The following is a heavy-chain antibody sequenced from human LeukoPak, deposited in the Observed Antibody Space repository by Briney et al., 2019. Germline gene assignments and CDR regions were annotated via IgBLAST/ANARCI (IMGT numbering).Heavy chain of an antibody. CDR2: IYSGGST. Sequence: PGGSLRLSCAASGFTVSSNYMSWVRQAPGKGLEWVSVIYSGGSTYYADSVKGRFTISRDNSKNSLYLQMNSLRAEDMALYYCAKDSSSGWYGEAFDIWGQGTMVTVSS. CDR1: GFTVSSNY. J-gene: IGHJ3*02. D-gene: IGHD6-19*01. CDR3: AKDSSSGWYGEAFDI. V-gene: IGHV3-53*05.